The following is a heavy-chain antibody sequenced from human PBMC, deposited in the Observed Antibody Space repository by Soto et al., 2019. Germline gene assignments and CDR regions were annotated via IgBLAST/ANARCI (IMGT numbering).Heavy chain of an antibody. J-gene: IGHJ4*02. CDR1: GFTFSSYA. V-gene: IGHV3-23*01. CDR3: AKAGSPLYDFWSGIWY. CDR2: ISGSGGST. Sequence: EVQLLESGGGLVQPGGSLRLSCAASGFTFSSYAVSWVRQAPGKGLEWVSAISGSGGSTYYADSVKGRFTISRDNSKNTLYLQMNSLRAEDTAVYYCAKAGSPLYDFWSGIWYWGQGTLVTVSS. D-gene: IGHD3-3*01.